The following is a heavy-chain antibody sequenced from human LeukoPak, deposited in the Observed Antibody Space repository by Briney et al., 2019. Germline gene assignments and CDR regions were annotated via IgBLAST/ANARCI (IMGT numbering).Heavy chain of an antibody. J-gene: IGHJ3*02. Sequence: PSETLSLTCTVSIGSVTSYYWNWIRQAPGKGLECIGSLQYSGSTYYNPSLKSRVAISVDPSKNQLSLHLSPVTAGGTGGYYWGGGNWFRFFGIWGQGT. V-gene: IGHV4-59*02. CDR2: LQYSGST. CDR1: IGSVTSYY. CDR3: GGGNWFRFFGI. D-gene: IGHD3-9*01.